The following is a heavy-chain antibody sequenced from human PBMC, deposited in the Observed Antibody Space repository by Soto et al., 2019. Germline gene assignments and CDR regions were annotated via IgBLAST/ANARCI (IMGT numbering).Heavy chain of an antibody. D-gene: IGHD5-18*01. V-gene: IGHV4-39*02. J-gene: IGHJ6*02. CDR2: IYYSGST. CDR1: GGSISSSSYY. Sequence: PSETLSLTCTVSGGSISSSSYYWGWIRQPPGKGLEWIGSIYYSGSTYYNPSLKSRVTISVDTSKNQFSLKLSSVTAADTAVYYCARDRRDTAMADYYYYGMDVWGQGTTVTVSS. CDR3: ARDRRDTAMADYYYYGMDV.